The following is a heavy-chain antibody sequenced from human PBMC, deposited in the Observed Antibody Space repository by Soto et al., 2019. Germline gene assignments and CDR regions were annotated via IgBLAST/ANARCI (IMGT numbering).Heavy chain of an antibody. D-gene: IGHD6-19*01. CDR1: GFSISGSY. V-gene: IGHV4-59*01. Sequence: SETLSLTCSVSGFSISGSYWSLIRQSPGKGLEWLGYVYYTGSTNYSPSLRSRVSISVDTSKNEFSLRLSSVTAADTAVYFCARSVAVPGAHIDYWGQGTQVTVSS. CDR3: ARSVAVPGAHIDY. J-gene: IGHJ4*02. CDR2: VYYTGST.